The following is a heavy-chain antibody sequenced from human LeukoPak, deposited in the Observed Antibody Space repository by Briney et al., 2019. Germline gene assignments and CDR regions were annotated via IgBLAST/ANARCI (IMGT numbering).Heavy chain of an antibody. CDR1: GYSISSGYY. Sequence: SETLSLTCTVSGYSISSGYYWGWIRQPPGKGLEWIGSIYHSGSTYYNPSLKSRVTISVDTSKNQFSLKLSSVTAADTAVYYCARGGLAAEIDYWGQGTLVTVYS. CDR3: ARGGLAAEIDY. V-gene: IGHV4-38-2*02. CDR2: IYHSGST. D-gene: IGHD6-13*01. J-gene: IGHJ4*02.